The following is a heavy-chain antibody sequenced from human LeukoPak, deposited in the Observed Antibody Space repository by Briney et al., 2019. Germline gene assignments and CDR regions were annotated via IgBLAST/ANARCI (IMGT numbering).Heavy chain of an antibody. V-gene: IGHV3-23*01. D-gene: IGHD5-18*01. J-gene: IGHJ4*02. CDR1: GFTFSDYT. CDR2: VSPNGETA. Sequence: GGSLRLSCAASGFTFSDYTMTWVRQAPGKGLEWVSGVSPNGETAYYADSVKGRFTISRDNSKNTVYLQVRSLRAEDTAVYYCAKDLGWIQFGYWGQGALGTVSS. CDR3: AKDLGWIQFGY.